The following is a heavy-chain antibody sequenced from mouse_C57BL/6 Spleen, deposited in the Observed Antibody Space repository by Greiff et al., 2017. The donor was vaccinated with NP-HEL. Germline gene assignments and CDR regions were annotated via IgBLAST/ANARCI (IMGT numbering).Heavy chain of an antibody. Sequence: VQLQQPGAELVKPGASVKMSCTASGYTFTSYWITWVKQRPGQGLEWIGDIYPGSGSTNYNEKFQSKATLTVDTSSSTAYMQLSSLTSEDSAVYYCAREYYGSRYWDVEVWGTGATVTVSS. J-gene: IGHJ1*03. CDR3: AREYYGSRYWDVEV. D-gene: IGHD1-1*01. CDR1: GYTFTSYW. CDR2: IYPGSGST. V-gene: IGHV1-55*01.